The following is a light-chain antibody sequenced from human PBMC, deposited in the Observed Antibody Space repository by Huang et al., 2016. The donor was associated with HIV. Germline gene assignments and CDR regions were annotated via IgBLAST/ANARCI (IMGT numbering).Light chain of an antibody. V-gene: IGKV3-11*01. J-gene: IGKJ2*01. CDR3: QQHSNWPL. Sequence: ELVLTQSPATLSLSPGQRATLSCRASQSVSSYLAWYQQKPGQAPRLIIYDTSKRATGVPARFSGSRSGTDFTLTINRLEPEDFAVYYCQQHSNWPLLGQGTKLEI. CDR2: DTS. CDR1: QSVSSY.